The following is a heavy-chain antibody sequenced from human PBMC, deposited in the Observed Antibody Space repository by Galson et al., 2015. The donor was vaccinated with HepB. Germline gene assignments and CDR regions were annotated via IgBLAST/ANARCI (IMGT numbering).Heavy chain of an antibody. J-gene: IGHJ4*02. Sequence: SLRLSCAASGFTVSSNYMSWVRQAPGKGLEWVSVIYSGGSTYYADSVKGRFTISRDNSKNTLYLQMNSLRAEDTAVYYCARDGHGGNSCEPFDYWGQGTLFTVSS. CDR2: IYSGGST. V-gene: IGHV3-66*02. CDR1: GFTVSSNY. CDR3: ARDGHGGNSCEPFDY. D-gene: IGHD4-23*01.